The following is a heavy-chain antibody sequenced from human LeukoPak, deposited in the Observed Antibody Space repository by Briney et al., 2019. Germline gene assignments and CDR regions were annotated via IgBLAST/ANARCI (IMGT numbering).Heavy chain of an antibody. Sequence: PSETLSLTCTVSGGSISSYYWSWIRQPPGKGLEWIGYIYYSGSTNYNPSLKSRVTISVDTSKNQFSLKLSSVTAADTAVYYCASQNYDSSGDDAFDIWGQGTMVTVSS. D-gene: IGHD3-22*01. CDR3: ASQNYDSSGDDAFDI. V-gene: IGHV4-59*12. CDR2: IYYSGST. CDR1: GGSISSYY. J-gene: IGHJ3*02.